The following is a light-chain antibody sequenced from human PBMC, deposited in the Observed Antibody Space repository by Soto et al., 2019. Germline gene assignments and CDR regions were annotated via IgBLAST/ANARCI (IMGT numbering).Light chain of an antibody. CDR3: SSYATNRDVV. J-gene: IGLJ2*01. CDR1: ISDVGAYNH. V-gene: IGLV2-14*03. CDR2: DVS. Sequence: QSALTQPASVSGSPGQSITISCTGTISDVGAYNHVSWYQQHPGKAPKLLIYDVSNRPSGVSSRFSGSKSGNAASLTISGLQAEDEADYSCSSYATNRDVVFGGGTKLTVL.